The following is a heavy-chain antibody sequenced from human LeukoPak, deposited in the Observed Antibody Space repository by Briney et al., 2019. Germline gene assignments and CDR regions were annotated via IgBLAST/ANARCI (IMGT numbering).Heavy chain of an antibody. J-gene: IGHJ6*02. CDR1: GYTFTDYY. CDR2: INPNSGDT. V-gene: IGHV1-2*02. CDR3: ATLPPAMDV. Sequence: ASGKVSCKASGYTFTDYYMHWVRQAPGQGLEWMGWINPNSGDTNYAQKFQGRVTMTRDTSITTAYMELSRLTSDDTAVYYCATLPPAMDVWGQGTTVTVSS.